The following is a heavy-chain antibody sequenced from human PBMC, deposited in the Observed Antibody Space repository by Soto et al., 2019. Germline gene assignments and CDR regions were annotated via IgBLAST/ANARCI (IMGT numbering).Heavy chain of an antibody. J-gene: IGHJ4*02. Sequence: GASVKVSCKVSGYTFTTYGFGWVRQAPGQGPEWMGYISAYNGGKNHARKFEDRVTMTTDTSTNTVYMELRSLRSDDTAVYYCARGHRAGYYPGGSFRVSALYFDFWGQGTQVTVSS. D-gene: IGHD1-26*01. CDR2: ISAYNGGK. V-gene: IGHV1-18*01. CDR1: GYTFTTYG. CDR3: ARGHRAGYYPGGSFRVSALYFDF.